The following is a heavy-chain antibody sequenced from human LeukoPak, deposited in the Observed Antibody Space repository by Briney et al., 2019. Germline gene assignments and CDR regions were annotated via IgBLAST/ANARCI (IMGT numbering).Heavy chain of an antibody. CDR1: GFTFDDYA. J-gene: IGHJ1*01. Sequence: PSRSLRLSCAASGFTFDDYAMHWVRQPPGKGLEWVSGISWNSGDIRYADSVKGRFTISRDNAKNSLYLQMNSLRGEDTALYYCARDRSSSTQAAEYFQHWGQGTLVTVSS. CDR3: ARDRSSSTQAAEYFQH. CDR2: ISWNSGDI. D-gene: IGHD6-6*01. V-gene: IGHV3-9*01.